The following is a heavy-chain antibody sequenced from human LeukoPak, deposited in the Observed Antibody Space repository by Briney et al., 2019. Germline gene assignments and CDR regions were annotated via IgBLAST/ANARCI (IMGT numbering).Heavy chain of an antibody. J-gene: IGHJ4*02. CDR2: IKRKTDGGTT. D-gene: IGHD3-3*01. V-gene: IGHV3-15*01. Sequence: GGSLRLSCVASGFTFSNAWMSWVRHAPGKGLEWVVRIKRKTDGGTTDYAAPVKGRFTISRDDSKNTLYLQMSSLKTEDTAVYYCSTDEWSWGQGTLVTVSS. CDR3: STDEWS. CDR1: GFTFSNAW.